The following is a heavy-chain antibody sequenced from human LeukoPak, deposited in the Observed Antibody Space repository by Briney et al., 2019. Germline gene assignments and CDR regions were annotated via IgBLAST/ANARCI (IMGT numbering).Heavy chain of an antibody. CDR2: MNQDGSAK. V-gene: IGHV3-7*01. J-gene: IGHJ6*02. D-gene: IGHD3-16*01. Sequence: GGSLRLSCAASGFTFSDSWMSWVRQAPGKGLECVANMNQDGSAKDYVDSVKGRFTISRDNARNSLYLQMSSLRAEDTAVYYCATYTHWVAGDVWGQGTTVTVSS. CDR3: ATYTHWVAGDV. CDR1: GFTFSDSW.